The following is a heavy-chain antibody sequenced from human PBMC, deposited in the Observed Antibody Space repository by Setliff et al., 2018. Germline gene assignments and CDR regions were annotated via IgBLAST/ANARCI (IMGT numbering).Heavy chain of an antibody. CDR3: TRDPTGSNFYNFQFYMDV. Sequence: ASVKVSCKAFGYPFTGYYYNHWVRQAPGQGPEWMEWINPNTGAAKYAQQFQGRVTMTRDMSLRTVYLDLSGLTSDDTAVYYCTRDPTGSNFYNFQFYMDVWGKGTTVTVS. CDR2: INPNTGAA. CDR1: GYPFTGYY. V-gene: IGHV1-2*02. D-gene: IGHD1-1*01. J-gene: IGHJ6*03.